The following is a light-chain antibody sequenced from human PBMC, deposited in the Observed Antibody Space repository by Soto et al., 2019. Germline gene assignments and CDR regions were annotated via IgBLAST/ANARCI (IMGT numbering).Light chain of an antibody. Sequence: DIVMTQSPDFLAVSLGERATINCKSSQNILSTADNNNYFAWHQQRPGQPPKVLISWASARESGVPDRFIGSGSGTDFTLTITNLQAEDVAIYYCQQYYSAPITFGQGTRLEIK. CDR2: WAS. CDR1: QNILSTADNNNY. CDR3: QQYYSAPIT. V-gene: IGKV4-1*01. J-gene: IGKJ5*01.